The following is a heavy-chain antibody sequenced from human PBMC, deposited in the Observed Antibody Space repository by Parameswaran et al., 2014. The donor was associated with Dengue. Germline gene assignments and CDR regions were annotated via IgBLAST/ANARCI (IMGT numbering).Heavy chain of an antibody. D-gene: IGHD3-10*01. Sequence: KWIRQPPGKGLEWVSSISSSSSYIYYADSVKGRFTISRDNAKNSLYLQMNSLRAEDTAVYYCARGEPGITMVRGVIISYDYWGQGTLVTVSS. J-gene: IGHJ4*02. CDR3: ARGEPGITMVRGVIISYDY. CDR2: ISSSSSYI. V-gene: IGHV3-21*01.